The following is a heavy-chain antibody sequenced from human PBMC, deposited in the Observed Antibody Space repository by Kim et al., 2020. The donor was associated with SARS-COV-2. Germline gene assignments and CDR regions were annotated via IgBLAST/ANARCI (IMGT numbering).Heavy chain of an antibody. V-gene: IGHV4-34*13. J-gene: IGHJ6*03. Sequence: YSPTLQSRIAISVDTSKNQCSLKLSSVAAADTAVYYCGRGTPYYYDYMDVWGKGTTVTVSS. D-gene: IGHD3-10*01. CDR3: GRGTPYYYDYMDV.